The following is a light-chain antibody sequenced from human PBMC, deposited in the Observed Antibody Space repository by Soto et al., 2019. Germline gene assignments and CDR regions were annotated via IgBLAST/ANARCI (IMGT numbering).Light chain of an antibody. J-gene: IGLJ2*01. CDR1: SSDIGDYNY. Sequence: QSVLTQPPSASGSPGQSVTISCSGTSSDIGDYNYVSWYQQYSGKAPKLIIFEVTKRPSGVPDRFSGSKSGNTASLTVSGLQTEDEADYYCASWDASLNGVVFGGGTKLTVL. CDR3: ASWDASLNGVV. V-gene: IGLV2-8*01. CDR2: EVT.